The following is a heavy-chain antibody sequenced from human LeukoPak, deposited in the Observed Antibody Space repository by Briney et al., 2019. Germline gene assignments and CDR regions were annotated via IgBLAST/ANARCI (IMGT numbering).Heavy chain of an antibody. D-gene: IGHD2-15*01. J-gene: IGHJ6*03. Sequence: AGGSLRLSCAASGITFSSYGMSWVRQAPGKGLEWVSSISSTGGTTYYADSVKGRFTISRDNSKNTLYLQMNSLRAEDTAIYYCAKNGDRGAYCTGGTCYPYFYYYMDVLGKGTTVTI. CDR3: AKNGDRGAYCTGGTCYPYFYYYMDV. CDR2: ISSTGGTT. CDR1: GITFSSYG. V-gene: IGHV3-23*01.